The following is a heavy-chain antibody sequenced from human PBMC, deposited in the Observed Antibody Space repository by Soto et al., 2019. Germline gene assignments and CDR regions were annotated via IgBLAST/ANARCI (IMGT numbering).Heavy chain of an antibody. CDR1: GFSLNNYW. V-gene: IGHV3-74*01. Sequence: PGGSLRLSXAVSGFSLNNYWMHWVRQRPGKGLVWVARIYRDGTTSYADSVKGRFTISRDNAKNTVSLQMNSLKDEDTTVYYCMRGNTGYGNFDYWGQGTLVTVSS. D-gene: IGHD5-12*01. J-gene: IGHJ4*02. CDR3: MRGNTGYGNFDY. CDR2: IYRDGTT.